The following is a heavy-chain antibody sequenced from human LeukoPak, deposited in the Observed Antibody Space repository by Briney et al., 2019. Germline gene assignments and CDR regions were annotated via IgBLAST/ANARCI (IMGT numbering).Heavy chain of an antibody. D-gene: IGHD2-15*01. Sequence: PGGSLRLSCAASGFTLSTYWMTWVRQAPGKGLEWVANIRQDESEKSYVDSVKGRFIISGDNAKNSLYLQMNSLRVEDTAVYYCARRYCSGGSCYPIVDYWGQGTLVTVSS. CDR3: ARRYCSGGSCYPIVDY. J-gene: IGHJ4*02. CDR2: IRQDESEK. CDR1: GFTLSTYW. V-gene: IGHV3-7*01.